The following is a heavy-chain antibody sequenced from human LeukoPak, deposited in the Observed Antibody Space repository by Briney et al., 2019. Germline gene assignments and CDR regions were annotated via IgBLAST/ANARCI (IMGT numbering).Heavy chain of an antibody. CDR3: EKAFQRGWERDAFAF. V-gene: IGHV3-23*01. Sequence: PGGSLRLSCAASGFTFSSYSMSWVRQAPGKGLEWVSLISGSGDTTNYADSVKGRFTISIDNSKNTLYLQMNSLGADDTAVYYCEKAFQRGWERDAFAFWGQGTLVTVSS. J-gene: IGHJ3*01. CDR1: GFTFSSYS. D-gene: IGHD1-26*01. CDR2: ISGSGDTT.